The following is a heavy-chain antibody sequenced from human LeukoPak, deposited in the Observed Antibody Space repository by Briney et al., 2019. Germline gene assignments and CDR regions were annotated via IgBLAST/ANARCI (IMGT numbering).Heavy chain of an antibody. D-gene: IGHD3-10*01. J-gene: IGHJ5*02. Sequence: SETLSLTCSVSGASISSYYWTWIRQPAGKGLEWIGHIYTTGTTNYNPSIRSRVTMSVDTSKNQFFLRLTSVTAADTAVYYCARVYYSRFDPWGQGTLVTASS. V-gene: IGHV4-4*07. CDR1: GASISSYY. CDR3: ARVYYSRFDP. CDR2: IYTTGTT.